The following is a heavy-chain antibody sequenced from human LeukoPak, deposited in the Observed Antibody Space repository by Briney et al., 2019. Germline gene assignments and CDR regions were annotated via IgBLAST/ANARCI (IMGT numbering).Heavy chain of an antibody. CDR3: ARSGSYFWGGLYYFDY. CDR1: GGSISSYY. V-gene: IGHV4-4*07. D-gene: IGHD1-26*01. CDR2: IYTSGST. Sequence: KASETLSLTCTVSGGSISSYYWSWIRQPAGKGLEWIGRIYTSGSTNYNPSLKSRVTMSVDTSKNQFSLKLSSVTAADTAVYYCARSGSYFWGGLYYFDYWGQGTLVTVSS. J-gene: IGHJ4*02.